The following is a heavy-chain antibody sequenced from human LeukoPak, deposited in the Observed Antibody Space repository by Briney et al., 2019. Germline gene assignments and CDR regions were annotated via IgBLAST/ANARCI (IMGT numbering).Heavy chain of an antibody. J-gene: IGHJ3*02. CDR1: GFTFSNYA. Sequence: GGSLRLSCAASGFTFSNYAMSWVRQAPGKGLEWVSTISGSAGSTYYTDSVKGQFTISRDNYKNTLYLQMNSLRAEDTAVYYCAKDLEGDGAFDIWGQGTMVTVSS. CDR2: ISGSAGST. CDR3: AKDLEGDGAFDI. D-gene: IGHD3-16*01. V-gene: IGHV3-23*01.